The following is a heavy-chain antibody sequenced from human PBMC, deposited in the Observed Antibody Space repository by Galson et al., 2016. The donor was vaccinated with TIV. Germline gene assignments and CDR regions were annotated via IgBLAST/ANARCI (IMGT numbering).Heavy chain of an antibody. J-gene: IGHJ6*02. D-gene: IGHD1-26*01. Sequence: SLRLSCAASGASAFTFNTYGVHWARQAPGKGLEWVAVISYDGSNKYLGDSVKGRFTISRDNSENTVYLQMTSLTREDTAVYFCAKEETRGGRRYQYHGTDVWGQGTTVTVSS. V-gene: IGHV3-30*18. CDR3: AKEETRGGRRYQYHGTDV. CDR2: ISYDGSNK. CDR1: GASAFTFNTYG.